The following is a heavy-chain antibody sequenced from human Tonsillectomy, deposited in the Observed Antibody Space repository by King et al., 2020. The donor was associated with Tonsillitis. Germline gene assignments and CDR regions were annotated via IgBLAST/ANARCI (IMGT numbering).Heavy chain of an antibody. Sequence: VQLVESGGGVVQPGRSLRLSCAASGFTFSSYGMHWVRQAPGKGLEWGAVISYEGSNKYYADSVKGRFTISRDNSKNTLYLQMNSLRAEDTAVYYCAKVGGWAAWAFDYWGQGTLVTVSS. V-gene: IGHV3-30*18. D-gene: IGHD6-13*01. J-gene: IGHJ4*02. CDR3: AKVGGWAAWAFDY. CDR1: GFTFSSYG. CDR2: ISYEGSNK.